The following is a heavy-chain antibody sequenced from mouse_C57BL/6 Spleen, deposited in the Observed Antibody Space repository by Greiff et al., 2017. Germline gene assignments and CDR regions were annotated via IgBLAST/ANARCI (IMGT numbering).Heavy chain of an antibody. J-gene: IGHJ1*03. D-gene: IGHD1-3*01. V-gene: IGHV10-1*01. Sequence: EVQLQQSGGGLVQPKGSLKLSCAASGFSFNTYAMNWVRQAPGKGLEWVARIRSKSNNYATYYADSVKDRFTISRDDSESMLYLQMYNLKTEDTAMYYCVRHQGYTLGYFDVWGTGTTVTVSS. CDR2: IRSKSNNYAT. CDR1: GFSFNTYA. CDR3: VRHQGYTLGYFDV.